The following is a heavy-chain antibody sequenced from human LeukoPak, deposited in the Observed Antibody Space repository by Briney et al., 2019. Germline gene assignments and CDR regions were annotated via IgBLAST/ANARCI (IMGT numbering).Heavy chain of an antibody. J-gene: IGHJ4*02. CDR3: AKGDMVRGVIDY. D-gene: IGHD3-10*01. CDR2: ISYDGSNK. CDR1: GFTFSSYG. V-gene: IGHV3-30*18. Sequence: PGGSLRLSCAASGFTFSSYGMHWVRQAPGKGLEWVAVISYDGSNKYYADSVKGRFTISRDNSKNTLFLQMNSLRAEDTAVYYCAKGDMVRGVIDYWGQGTLVTVSS.